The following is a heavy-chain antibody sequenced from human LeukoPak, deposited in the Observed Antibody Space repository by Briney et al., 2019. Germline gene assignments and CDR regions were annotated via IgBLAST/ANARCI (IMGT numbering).Heavy chain of an antibody. CDR3: ARASGDSVGYYYYMDV. CDR1: GGSISSYY. J-gene: IGHJ6*03. V-gene: IGHV4-4*07. CDR2: IYTSGST. Sequence: SETLSLTCTVSGGSISSYYWSWIRQPAGKGLEWIGRIYTSGSTNYNPSPKSRVTMSVDTSKNQFSLKLSSVTAADTAVYYCARASGDSVGYYYYMDVWGKGTTVTVSS. D-gene: IGHD3-10*01.